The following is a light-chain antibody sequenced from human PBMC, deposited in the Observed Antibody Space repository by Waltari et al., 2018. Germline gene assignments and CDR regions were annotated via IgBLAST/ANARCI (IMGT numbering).Light chain of an antibody. CDR3: QTWGTGIRGV. CDR2: LNSDGSH. J-gene: IGLJ2*01. CDR1: SGHSSYA. V-gene: IGLV4-69*01. Sequence: QLVLTQSPSASASLGASVKLTCTLSSGHSSYAIAWHQPQPEKGPRYLMKLNSDGSHSQGDGIPDRFSGSSSGAERYLTISSLQSEDEADYYCQTWGTGIRGVFGGGTKLTVL.